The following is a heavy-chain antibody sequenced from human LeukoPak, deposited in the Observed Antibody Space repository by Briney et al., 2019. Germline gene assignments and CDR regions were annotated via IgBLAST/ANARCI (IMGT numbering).Heavy chain of an antibody. CDR2: INPNSGDT. V-gene: IGHV1-2*02. D-gene: IGHD6-13*01. J-gene: IGHJ4*02. Sequence: ASAKVSCKASGYSFTDYYIHWVRQAPGQGLEWMGWINPNSGDTNYAPKFQGRVTMTRDTSISTAYMEVTSLRFDDTAVYYCARVSAAAGTYPSDFWGQGSLVTVSS. CDR3: ARVSAAAGTYPSDF. CDR1: GYSFTDYY.